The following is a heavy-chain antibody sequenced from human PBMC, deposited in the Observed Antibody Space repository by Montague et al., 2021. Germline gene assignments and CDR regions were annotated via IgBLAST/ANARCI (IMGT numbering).Heavy chain of an antibody. D-gene: IGHD6-13*01. V-gene: IGHV2-5*02. Sequence: PALVKPTQTLTLTCTFSGFSISTSRVGVGWIRQPPGKALEWLALIYWDDEKRYSPSLKRRLTITKDTSKNQVVLTMTNIDPVDTGTYYCAHRVVWAAGQSWFDAWGQGTLVTVSS. CDR2: IYWDDEK. CDR1: GFSISTSRVG. J-gene: IGHJ5*02. CDR3: AHRVVWAAGQSWFDA.